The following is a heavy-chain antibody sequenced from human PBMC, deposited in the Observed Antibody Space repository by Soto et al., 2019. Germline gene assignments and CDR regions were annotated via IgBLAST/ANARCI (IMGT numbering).Heavy chain of an antibody. CDR3: ARGGSSSDNGMDV. Sequence: EVQLEESGGGLVQPGGSLRVSCAASGFTFSTYSMNWVRQAPGKGLEWVSYMSSRSLTIYYTDSVKGRFTISRDNAKNSLYLQMNSLRDEDTAVYYCARGGSSSDNGMDVWGQGTTVTVSS. CDR2: MSSRSLTI. D-gene: IGHD6-6*01. J-gene: IGHJ6*02. V-gene: IGHV3-48*02. CDR1: GFTFSTYS.